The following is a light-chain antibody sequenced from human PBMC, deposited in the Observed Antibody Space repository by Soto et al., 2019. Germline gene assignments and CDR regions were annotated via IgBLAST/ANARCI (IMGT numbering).Light chain of an antibody. CDR3: QQYGSSPPRT. J-gene: IGKJ1*01. Sequence: EIVLTQSPGTLSLSPGERATLSCRASQSVSSRYFAWYQQKPGQAPRLLIYAASSRATGIPDRFSGSGSGTDFTLTISRLEPEDFAVYYCQQYGSSPPRTFGQGTKVDIK. V-gene: IGKV3-20*01. CDR1: QSVSSRY. CDR2: AAS.